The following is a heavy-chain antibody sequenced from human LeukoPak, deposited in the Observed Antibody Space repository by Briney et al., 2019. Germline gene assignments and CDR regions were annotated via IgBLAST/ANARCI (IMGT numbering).Heavy chain of an antibody. D-gene: IGHD1-26*01. CDR1: GFTFSDYY. CDR2: VSSGSSTI. CDR3: AKDRLGALLYFDS. V-gene: IGHV3-11*01. J-gene: IGHJ4*02. Sequence: PGGSLRLSCAASGFTFSDYYMSWIRQAPGKALEWVSYVSSGSSTIYYADSVKGRFTVSRDNGKRSLYLHMNSLRAEDTAVYSCAKDRLGALLYFDSWGQGTLVTVSS.